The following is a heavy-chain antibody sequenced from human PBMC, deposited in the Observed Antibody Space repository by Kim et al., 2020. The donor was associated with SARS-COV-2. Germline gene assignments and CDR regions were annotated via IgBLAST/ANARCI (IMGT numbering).Heavy chain of an antibody. V-gene: IGHV1-8*01. CDR1: GYTFTSYD. Sequence: ASVKVSCKASGYTFTSYDINWVRQAAGQGLEWMGWMNPNSGNTGYAQKFQGRVTMTRNTSISTAYMELSSLRSEDTAVYYCASQKSVDTALDYWGQGTLVTVSS. J-gene: IGHJ4*02. D-gene: IGHD5-18*01. CDR3: ASQKSVDTALDY. CDR2: MNPNSGNT.